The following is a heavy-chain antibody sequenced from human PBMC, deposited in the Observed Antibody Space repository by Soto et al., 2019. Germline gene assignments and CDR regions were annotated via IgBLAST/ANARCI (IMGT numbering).Heavy chain of an antibody. J-gene: IGHJ5*02. V-gene: IGHV3-30-3*01. CDR1: GFTFRSYH. D-gene: IGHD5-18*01. Sequence: QVQLMESGGGVVQPGRSLRLSCAASGFTFRSYHLHWVRQAPGKGLEWVATISTDENKTYYTDSVKGRFTISRDNSKNTLYLQVNSLRAEDTAVYYCARAMDTAMTSKDNWFDPWGQGTLVTVSS. CDR3: ARAMDTAMTSKDNWFDP. CDR2: ISTDENKT.